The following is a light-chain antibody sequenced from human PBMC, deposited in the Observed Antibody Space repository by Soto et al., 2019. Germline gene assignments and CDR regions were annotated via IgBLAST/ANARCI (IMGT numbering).Light chain of an antibody. CDR1: QSVSRSD. CDR2: GAS. CDR3: QQYSSSPPRYT. Sequence: EILLTQSPGTLSLDPGERATLSCRASQSVSRSDLAWYQQKPGQAPRLLICGASNRATGLPDRFSGSGSGTEFTLYINRLEPEDFAVYYCQQYSSSPPRYTFGQGTKLEIK. J-gene: IGKJ2*01. V-gene: IGKV3-20*01.